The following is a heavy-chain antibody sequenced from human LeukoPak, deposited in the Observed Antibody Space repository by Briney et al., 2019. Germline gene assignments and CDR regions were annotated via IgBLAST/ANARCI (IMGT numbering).Heavy chain of an antibody. CDR2: INHSGST. CDR3: ARTLAGLNWFDP. Sequence: PSETLSLTCAVYGGSFSGYYWSWIRQPPGKGLEWIGEINHSGSTYYNPSLKSRVTISVDTSKNQFSLKLSSVTAADTAVYYCARTLAGLNWFDPWGQGALVTVSS. D-gene: IGHD6-13*01. V-gene: IGHV4-34*01. CDR1: GGSFSGYY. J-gene: IGHJ5*02.